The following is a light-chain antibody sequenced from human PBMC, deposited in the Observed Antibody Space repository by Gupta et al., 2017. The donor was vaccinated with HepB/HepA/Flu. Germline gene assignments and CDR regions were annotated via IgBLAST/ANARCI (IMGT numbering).Light chain of an antibody. J-gene: IGKJ1*01. Sequence: DIPLTQSPSTLSASVGDRVMITCRASQSIGVWLAWYQQKPGKAPELLIYKASRLHSGVPSRFSGSGSGTEFTLTVTNLQPDDFATYYCQQYDKYPRTFGQGTKVEIK. CDR3: QQYDKYPRT. CDR1: QSIGVW. CDR2: KAS. V-gene: IGKV1-5*03.